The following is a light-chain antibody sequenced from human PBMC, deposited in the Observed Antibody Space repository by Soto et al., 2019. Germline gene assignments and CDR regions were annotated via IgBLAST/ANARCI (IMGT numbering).Light chain of an antibody. CDR1: QIVSSY. J-gene: IGKJ5*01. CDR2: DAS. Sequence: EIVLTQSPATLSLSPGESSTLSCRARQIVSSYLAWYQQKPGEALGLGFYDASSGATGMGGMFSGSASGTDLPLPFRSLGPEDFELYSCQQRSRATLITVGQGKRLE. V-gene: IGKV3-11*01. CDR3: QQRSRATLIT.